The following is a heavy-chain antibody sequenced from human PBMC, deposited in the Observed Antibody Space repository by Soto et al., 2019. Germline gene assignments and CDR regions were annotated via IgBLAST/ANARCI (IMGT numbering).Heavy chain of an antibody. Sequence: QVQLQESGPGLVKPSETLSLTCTVSGGSVSSGRYYWSWIRQPPGKRLEWIGFIYYSGSTNYNPSLKSRAAISVDTSKNQFSLKLSSVTAADTAVYYCARGDYGDHFDYWGQGTLVTVSS. CDR3: ARGDYGDHFDY. CDR2: IYYSGST. D-gene: IGHD4-17*01. V-gene: IGHV4-61*01. J-gene: IGHJ4*02. CDR1: GGSVSSGRYY.